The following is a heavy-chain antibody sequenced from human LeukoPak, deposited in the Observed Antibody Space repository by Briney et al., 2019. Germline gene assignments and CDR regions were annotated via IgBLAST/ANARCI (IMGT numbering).Heavy chain of an antibody. CDR3: AKQLLWFGELLNQYFQR. CDR2: ISGSGGST. Sequence: GGSLRLSCAASGFTFSSYAMSWVRQAPGKGLEWVSAISGSGGSTYYADSVKGRFTISRDNSKNTLCLQMNSLRAEDTAVYYCAKQLLWFGELLNQYFQRWGQGTLVTVSS. D-gene: IGHD3-10*01. J-gene: IGHJ1*01. CDR1: GFTFSSYA. V-gene: IGHV3-23*01.